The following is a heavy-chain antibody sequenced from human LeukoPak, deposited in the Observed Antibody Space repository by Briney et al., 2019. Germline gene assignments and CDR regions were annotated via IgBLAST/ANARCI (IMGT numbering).Heavy chain of an antibody. CDR1: GYTFTYNY. J-gene: IGHJ4*02. D-gene: IGHD6-13*01. V-gene: IGHV1-2*02. CDR3: ARGFGSSWFDY. Sequence: GASVKVSCKASGYTFTYNYLHWVRQAPGHGLEWVAWINTGSGGTNYAQKFQGRLTMTRDTSISTAYMELSSLRSDDTAVYYCARGFGSSWFDYWGQGTLVTVPS. CDR2: INTGSGGT.